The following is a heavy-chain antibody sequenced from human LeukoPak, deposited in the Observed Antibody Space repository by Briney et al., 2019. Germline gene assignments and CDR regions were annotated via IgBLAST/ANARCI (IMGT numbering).Heavy chain of an antibody. CDR2: TYYSGST. J-gene: IGHJ4*02. D-gene: IGHD3-10*01. Sequence: SETLSLTCTVSGGSISSYYWSWIRQPPGKGLEWIGYTYYSGSTNYNPSLKSRVTISADTSKNQFSLKLSSVTAADTAVYYCARRGNSYGSGSPGSFDYWGQGTLVTVSS. V-gene: IGHV4-59*08. CDR1: GGSISSYY. CDR3: ARRGNSYGSGSPGSFDY.